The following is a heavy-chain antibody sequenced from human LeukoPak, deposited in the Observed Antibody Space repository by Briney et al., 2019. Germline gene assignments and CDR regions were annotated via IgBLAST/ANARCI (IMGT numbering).Heavy chain of an antibody. CDR3: ARQGSSGLYWSFQH. J-gene: IGHJ1*01. Sequence: SETLSLTCIVSGGSISGYYWVWIRQPPGKGLEWIGYIYYSGNTNYNPSLKSRVTISVDTSKNQFSLKLSSVTAADTAVYYCARQGSSGLYWSFQHWGQGTLVTVSS. CDR1: GGSISGYY. V-gene: IGHV4-59*08. D-gene: IGHD6-19*01. CDR2: IYYSGNT.